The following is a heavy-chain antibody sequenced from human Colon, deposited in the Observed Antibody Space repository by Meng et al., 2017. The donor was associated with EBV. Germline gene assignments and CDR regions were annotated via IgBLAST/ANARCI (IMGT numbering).Heavy chain of an antibody. D-gene: IGHD2-21*02. V-gene: IGHV4-4*02. CDR3: ARVGAYCGGDCYHPR. Sequence: GPGLGKPLGTLFLTLTVLGGFLSSINWWSWVRQPPGKGLEWIGEIYHSGSTNYNPSLKSRVTISVDESKNQFSLRLSSVTAADTAVYYCARVGAYCGGDCYHPRWGQGTLVTVFS. CDR2: IYHSGST. J-gene: IGHJ4*02. CDR1: GGFLSSINW.